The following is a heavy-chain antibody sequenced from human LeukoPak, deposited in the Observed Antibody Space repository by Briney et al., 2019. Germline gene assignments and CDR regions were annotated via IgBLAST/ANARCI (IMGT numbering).Heavy chain of an antibody. CDR1: GGTFSSYA. CDR3: ARAQQQLVQPISPIYYYYYYMDV. Sequence: ASVKVSCKASGGTFSSYAISWVRQAPGQGLEWMGRIIPILGIANYAQKFQGRVTITADESTSTAHMELSSLRSEDTAVYYCARAQQQLVQPISPIYYYYYYMDVWGKGTTVTVSS. CDR2: IIPILGIA. V-gene: IGHV1-69*04. J-gene: IGHJ6*03. D-gene: IGHD6-13*01.